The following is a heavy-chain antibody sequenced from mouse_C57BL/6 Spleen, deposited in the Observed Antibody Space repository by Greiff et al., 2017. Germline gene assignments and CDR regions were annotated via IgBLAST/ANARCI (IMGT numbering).Heavy chain of an antibody. CDR1: GYTFTSYW. J-gene: IGHJ2*01. Sequence: QVQLPQPGAELVKPGASVKLSCKASGYTFTSYWMHWVKQRPGRGLEWIGRIDPNSGGTKYNEKFKSKATLTVDKPSSTAYMQLSSLTSEDSAVYYCALITTVVANYFDYWGQGTTLTVSS. CDR3: ALITTVVANYFDY. D-gene: IGHD1-1*01. V-gene: IGHV1-72*01. CDR2: IDPNSGGT.